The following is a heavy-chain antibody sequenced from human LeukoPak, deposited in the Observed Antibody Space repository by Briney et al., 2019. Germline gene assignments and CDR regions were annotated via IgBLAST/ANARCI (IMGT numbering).Heavy chain of an antibody. CDR1: GYTFTGYY. V-gene: IGHV1-2*02. D-gene: IGHD4-23*01. J-gene: IGHJ4*02. CDR2: INPNSGGT. Sequence: ASVKVSCKASGYTFTGYYMHWVRQAPGQGLEWMGWINPNSGGTNYAQKFQGRVTMTRDTSISTAYMELSRLRSDDTDAYYCASVDYGGVGFDYWGQGTLVTVSS. CDR3: ASVDYGGVGFDY.